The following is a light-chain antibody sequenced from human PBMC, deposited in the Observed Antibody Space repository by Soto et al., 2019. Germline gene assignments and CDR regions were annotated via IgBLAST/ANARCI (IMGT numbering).Light chain of an antibody. V-gene: IGKV1-5*01. Sequence: QLTQSPSSLSASVAAIVAVTCRASDGITNWLAWYQQKPGKAPKLLIYDASTLYSGVPSRFSGSGSGTDFTLTISSLQPDDFATYYCQQHLSESPTFGRGTKVDIK. CDR2: DAS. CDR3: QQHLSESPT. J-gene: IGKJ4*01. CDR1: DGITNW.